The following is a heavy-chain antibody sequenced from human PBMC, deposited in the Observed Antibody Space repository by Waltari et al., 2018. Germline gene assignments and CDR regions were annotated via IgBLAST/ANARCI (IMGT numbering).Heavy chain of an antibody. CDR1: GFTFSSYG. V-gene: IGHV3-30*02. Sequence: VQLLESGGNLVQPGGSLRLSCAASGFTFSSYGMHWVRQAPGKGLEWVAVIWYDGSNKYYADSVKGRFTISRDNSKNTLYLQMNSLRAEDTAMYYCAKGQQWLAYFDYWGQGTLVTVSS. CDR2: IWYDGSNK. J-gene: IGHJ4*02. CDR3: AKGQQWLAYFDY. D-gene: IGHD6-19*01.